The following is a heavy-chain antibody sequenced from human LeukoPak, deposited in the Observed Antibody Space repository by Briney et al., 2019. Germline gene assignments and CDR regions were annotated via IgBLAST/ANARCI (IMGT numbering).Heavy chain of an antibody. CDR1: GFTFSSYG. CDR3: AKGGYSSSWYYFDY. D-gene: IGHD6-13*01. V-gene: IGHV3-30*02. CDR2: ILYDGSNK. Sequence: GGSLRLSCAASGFTFSSYGMHWVRQAPGKGLEWVAFILYDGSNKHYADSVKGRFTISRDNSKNTLYLQMNSLRAEDTAVYYCAKGGYSSSWYYFDYWGQGTLVTVSS. J-gene: IGHJ4*02.